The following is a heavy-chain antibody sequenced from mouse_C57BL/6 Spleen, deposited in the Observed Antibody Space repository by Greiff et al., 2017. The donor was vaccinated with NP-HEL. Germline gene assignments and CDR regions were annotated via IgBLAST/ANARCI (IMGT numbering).Heavy chain of an antibody. CDR3: ARQYQSIYYYGSSYWYFDV. CDR2: INPNNGGT. D-gene: IGHD1-1*01. V-gene: IGHV1-26*01. J-gene: IGHJ1*03. Sequence: EVQLQQSGPELVKPGASVKISCKASGYTFTDYYMNWVKQSHGKSLEWIGDINPNNGGTSYNQKFKGKATLTVDKSSSTAYMELRSLTSEDSAVYYCARQYQSIYYYGSSYWYFDVWGTGTTVTVSS. CDR1: GYTFTDYY.